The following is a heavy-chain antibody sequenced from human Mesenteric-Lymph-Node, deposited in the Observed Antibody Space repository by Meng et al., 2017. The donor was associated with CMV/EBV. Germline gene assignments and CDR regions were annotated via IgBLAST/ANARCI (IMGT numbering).Heavy chain of an antibody. V-gene: IGHV2-5*02. CDR2: IYWDDDE. CDR1: FSLSTGGAG. D-gene: IGHD3-10*01. Sequence: FSLSTGGAGVGWIRQAPGKPLEWLALIYWDDDERYSPSLKSRLTITKDTPKNKVVLTMTNVDPVDSGTYYCAHTYGSGSFYGDAFDIWGQGAMVTVSS. J-gene: IGHJ3*02. CDR3: AHTYGSGSFYGDAFDI.